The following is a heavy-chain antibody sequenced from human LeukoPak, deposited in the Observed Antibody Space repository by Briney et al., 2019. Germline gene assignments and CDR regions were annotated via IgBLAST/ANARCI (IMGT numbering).Heavy chain of an antibody. V-gene: IGHV1-3*01. D-gene: IGHD2-2*01. Sequence: ASVKVSCKASGYTFTSYAMHWVRQAPGQRLEWMGWINAGNGNTKYSQKFQGRVTITRDTSASTAYMELSSLRSEDTAVYYCARDQGDEGFVVQAALNWFDPWGQGTLVTVSS. CDR3: ARDQGDEGFVVQAALNWFDP. CDR1: GYTFTSYA. J-gene: IGHJ5*02. CDR2: INAGNGNT.